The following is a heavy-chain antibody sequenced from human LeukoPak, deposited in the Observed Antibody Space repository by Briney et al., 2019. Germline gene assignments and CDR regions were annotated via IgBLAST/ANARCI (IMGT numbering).Heavy chain of an antibody. CDR1: GGSFSGYY. J-gene: IGHJ5*02. Sequence: SETLSLTCAVYGGSFSGYYWSWIRQPPGKGLEWIGEINHSGSTNYNPSLKSRVTISVDTSKNQFSLKLSSVTAADTAVYYCARHPPYNNWFDPWGQGTLVTVSS. CDR2: INHSGST. V-gene: IGHV4-34*01. D-gene: IGHD3-16*01. CDR3: ARHPPYNNWFDP.